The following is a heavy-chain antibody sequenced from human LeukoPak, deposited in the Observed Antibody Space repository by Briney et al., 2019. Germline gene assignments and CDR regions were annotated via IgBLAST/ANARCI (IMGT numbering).Heavy chain of an antibody. CDR3: ARRAKYDYVWAY. Sequence: GASVKVSCKASGNTFTGYYMHWVRQAPGQGLEWMGWINPNSGGTNYAQKFQGRVTMTRDTSISTAYMELSRLRSDDTAVYYCARRAKYDYVWAYWGQGTLVTVSS. CDR1: GNTFTGYY. CDR2: INPNSGGT. J-gene: IGHJ4*02. D-gene: IGHD3-16*01. V-gene: IGHV1-2*02.